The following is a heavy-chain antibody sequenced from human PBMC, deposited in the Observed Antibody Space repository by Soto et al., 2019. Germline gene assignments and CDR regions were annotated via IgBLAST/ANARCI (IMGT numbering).Heavy chain of an antibody. J-gene: IGHJ1*01. CDR1: GFTFSSYG. Sequence: SLRLSCAASGFTFSSYGMHWVRQAPGKGLEWVAVIWYDGSNKYYADSVKGRFTISRDNSKNTLYLQMNSLRAEDTAVYYCAKVAVAGIYFQHWGQGTLVTVSS. CDR2: IWYDGSNK. CDR3: AKVAVAGIYFQH. V-gene: IGHV3-33*06. D-gene: IGHD6-19*01.